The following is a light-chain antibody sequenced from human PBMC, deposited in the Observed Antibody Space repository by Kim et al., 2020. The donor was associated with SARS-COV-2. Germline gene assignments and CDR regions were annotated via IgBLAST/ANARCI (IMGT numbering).Light chain of an antibody. J-gene: IGKJ1*01. CDR1: QGVISY. Sequence: GCRVTIPCRASQGVISYLAWYQQRPANAPELLFYAASTLQSGVPSRFSGSGSGTDFTLTINSLQSEDFATYYCQQYYTYPRGTFGQGTKVDIK. CDR3: QQYYTYPRGT. CDR2: AAS. V-gene: IGKV1-8*01.